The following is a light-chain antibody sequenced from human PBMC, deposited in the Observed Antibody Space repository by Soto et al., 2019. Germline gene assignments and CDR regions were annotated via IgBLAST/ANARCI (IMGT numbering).Light chain of an antibody. CDR2: DAS. CDR3: QQRSNWPPLT. V-gene: IGKV3-11*01. Sequence: ELVLTQSPATLSLSPGERATLSCRASQSVSSYLAWYQQKPGQAPRLLIYDASNRATGIPARFSGSGSGTDFTLTISSLEPEDFGVYYCQQRSNWPPLTFGGGTKVEIK. CDR1: QSVSSY. J-gene: IGKJ4*01.